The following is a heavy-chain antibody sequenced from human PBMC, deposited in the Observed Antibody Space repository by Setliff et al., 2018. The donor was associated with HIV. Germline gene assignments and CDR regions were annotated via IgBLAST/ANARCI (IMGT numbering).Heavy chain of an antibody. CDR3: ASPMFYDGKVV. V-gene: IGHV1-3*01. CDR1: GFPFSNYA. CDR2: ITAGNGDT. D-gene: IGHD3-22*01. Sequence: ASVKVSCKASGFPFSNYAIHWVRQAPGQGLEWMGRITAGNGDTKYSQKFQDRVTLTSDMSANTVYMDLTTLRSEDTAVYYCASPMFYDGKVVWGQGTPVTVSS. J-gene: IGHJ4*02.